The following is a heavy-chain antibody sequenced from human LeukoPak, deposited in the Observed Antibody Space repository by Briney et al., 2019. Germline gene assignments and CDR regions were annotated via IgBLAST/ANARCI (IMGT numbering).Heavy chain of an antibody. V-gene: IGHV1-18*04. Sequence: ASVKVSCKASGYTFTSYGISWVRQAPGQGLEWMGWISAYNGNTNYAQNLQDRVIMSTDTSTSTAYMELRSLRSDDTAVYYCARYPLSYSGNWHYYFDYWGRGTLVTVSS. CDR3: ARYPLSYSGNWHYYFDY. CDR2: ISAYNGNT. D-gene: IGHD6-13*01. CDR1: GYTFTSYG. J-gene: IGHJ4*02.